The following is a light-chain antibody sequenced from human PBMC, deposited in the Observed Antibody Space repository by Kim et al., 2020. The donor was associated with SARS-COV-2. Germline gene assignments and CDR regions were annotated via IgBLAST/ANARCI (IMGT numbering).Light chain of an antibody. CDR2: GAS. CDR3: QEYNNWQDT. CDR1: QSVSSN. V-gene: IGKV3-15*01. J-gene: IGKJ2*01. Sequence: EIVMTQSPATLSVSPGERATLSCRASQSVSSNLAWYQQKPGQAPRLLIYGASTRATGIPSRFSGSGSGTEFTLTISSLQSEDFAVYSCQEYNNWQDTLRQGTKLE.